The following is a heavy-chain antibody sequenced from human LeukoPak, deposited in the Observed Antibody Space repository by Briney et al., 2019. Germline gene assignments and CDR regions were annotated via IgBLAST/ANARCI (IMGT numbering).Heavy chain of an antibody. D-gene: IGHD4-17*01. V-gene: IGHV1-2*02. CDR2: INPNSGGT. CDR3: ARDPLAVTTRFDY. J-gene: IGHJ4*02. Sequence: ASLKVSCKASGYNFTDYYMHWVRQAAGQGLEWMGWINPNSGGTDYAQKFQGRVTMTRDTSISTAYMELSRLRSDDTAVYYCARDPLAVTTRFDYWGQGTLLTVSS. CDR1: GYNFTDYY.